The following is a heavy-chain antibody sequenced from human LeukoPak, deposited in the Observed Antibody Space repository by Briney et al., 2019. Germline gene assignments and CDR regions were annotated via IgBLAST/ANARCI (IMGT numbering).Heavy chain of an antibody. D-gene: IGHD3-10*01. CDR3: ARAGYYGPDY. CDR1: GYTFTSYG. J-gene: IGHJ4*02. Sequence: GASVKVSCKASGYTFTSYGISWVRQAPGQGLEWMGWMNPNSGNTGYAQKFQGRVTITRNTSISTAYMELSSLRSEDTAVYYCARAGYYGPDYWGQGTLVTVSS. CDR2: MNPNSGNT. V-gene: IGHV1-8*03.